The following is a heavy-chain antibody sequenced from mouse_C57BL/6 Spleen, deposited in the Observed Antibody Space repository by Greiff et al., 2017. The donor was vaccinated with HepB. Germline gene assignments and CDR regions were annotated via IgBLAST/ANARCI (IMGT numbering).Heavy chain of an antibody. CDR3: ARSGNYYGSSYAMDY. J-gene: IGHJ4*01. D-gene: IGHD1-1*01. CDR2: IDPSDSYT. CDR1: GYTFTSYW. Sequence: QVQLQQPGAELVMPGASVTLSCKASGYTFTSYWMHWVKQRPGQGLEWIGEIDPSDSYTNYNQKFKGKSTLTVDKSSSTAYMQLSSLTSEDSAVYYCARSGNYYGSSYAMDYWGQGTSVTVSS. V-gene: IGHV1-69*01.